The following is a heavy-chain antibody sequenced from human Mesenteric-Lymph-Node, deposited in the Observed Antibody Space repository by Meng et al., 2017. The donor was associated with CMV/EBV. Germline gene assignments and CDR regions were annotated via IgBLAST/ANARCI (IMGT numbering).Heavy chain of an antibody. V-gene: IGHV3-21*01. CDR1: GFSFSNYG. CDR3: ARASAGYCSGGSCYSVGKTYGMDV. Sequence: GGSLRFSCAASGFSFSNYGMNWVRQAPGKGLEWVSSISSSSSYIYYADSVKGRFTISRDNSKNTLYLQMNSLRAEDTAVYYCARASAGYCSGGSCYSVGKTYGMDVWGQGTTVTVSS. CDR2: ISSSSSYI. J-gene: IGHJ6*02. D-gene: IGHD2-15*01.